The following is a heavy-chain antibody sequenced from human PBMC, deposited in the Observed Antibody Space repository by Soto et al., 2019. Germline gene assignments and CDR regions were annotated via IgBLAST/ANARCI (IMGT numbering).Heavy chain of an antibody. D-gene: IGHD3-10*01. Sequence: EVQLVESGGGLVQPGRSLRLSCAASGFTFDDYAMHWVRQAPGKGLEWVSGISWNSCSIGYADSVKGRFTISRDNAKNPLYLQMNSLRAEDTALYDCAKDGPTAMVQGVTNNWFDHWGQGTLVTVSS. V-gene: IGHV3-9*01. CDR3: AKDGPTAMVQGVTNNWFDH. CDR2: ISWNSCSI. J-gene: IGHJ5*02. CDR1: GFTFDDYA.